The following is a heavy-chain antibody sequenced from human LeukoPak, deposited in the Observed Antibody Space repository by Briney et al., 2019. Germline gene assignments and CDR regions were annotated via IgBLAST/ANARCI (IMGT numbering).Heavy chain of an antibody. J-gene: IGHJ4*02. CDR2: IYYSGST. D-gene: IGHD6-6*01. CDR3: ARRVARSSSGFDY. Sequence: SETLSLTCAVSGGSISSSSYYWGWIRQPPGKGLEWIGTIYYSGSTYYNPSLKSRVTVSVDTSTNQFSLKLSSVTAADTAVYYCARRVARSSSGFDYWGQGTLVTVSS. V-gene: IGHV4-39*01. CDR1: GGSISSSSYY.